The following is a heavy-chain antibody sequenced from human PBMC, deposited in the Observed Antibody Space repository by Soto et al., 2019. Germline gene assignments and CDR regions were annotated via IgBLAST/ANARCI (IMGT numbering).Heavy chain of an antibody. V-gene: IGHV4-61*08. Sequence: SEALSLTCSVSGGSISSGGYSWSWIRQPPGKGLEWIGYIYASGSTHYNPSLQNRVTISIDTSKNQVSLKVNSVTAADTAVYYCARDHPHSYGVYYFDYWGQGTPVTVSS. CDR2: IYASGST. J-gene: IGHJ4*02. CDR3: ARDHPHSYGVYYFDY. D-gene: IGHD5-18*01. CDR1: GGSISSGGYS.